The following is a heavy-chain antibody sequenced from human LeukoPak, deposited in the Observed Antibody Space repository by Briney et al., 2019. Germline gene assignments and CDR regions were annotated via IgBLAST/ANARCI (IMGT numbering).Heavy chain of an antibody. J-gene: IGHJ4*02. D-gene: IGHD5-18*01. Sequence: GGSLRLSCAASGFSFSTYAMHWVRQAPGKGLEWVALITYDGSGKFYADSVKGRFTISRDNSKNTLYPQMNSLRAEDTAVYYCPRSGYYYEKDYWGQGTLVTVSS. CDR1: GFSFSTYA. V-gene: IGHV3-30-3*01. CDR3: PRSGYYYEKDY. CDR2: ITYDGSGK.